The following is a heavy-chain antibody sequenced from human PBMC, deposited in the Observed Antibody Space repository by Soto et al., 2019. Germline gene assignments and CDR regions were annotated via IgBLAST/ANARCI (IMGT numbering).Heavy chain of an antibody. D-gene: IGHD3-22*01. J-gene: IGHJ3*02. CDR1: GYSFTSYW. Sequence: PGESLKISCKGSGYSFTSYWIGWVRQMPGKGLEWMGIIYPGDSDTRYSPSFQGQVTISADKSISTAYLQWSSLKASDTAMYYCARSSNYYDSRAYVYAFDIWGQGTMVTVSS. V-gene: IGHV5-51*01. CDR2: IYPGDSDT. CDR3: ARSSNYYDSRAYVYAFDI.